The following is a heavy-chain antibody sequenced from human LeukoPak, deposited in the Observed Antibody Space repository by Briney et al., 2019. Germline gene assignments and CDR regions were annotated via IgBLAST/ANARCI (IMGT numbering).Heavy chain of an antibody. J-gene: IGHJ4*02. CDR3: ARDFIANLGTPWDEYYFDY. CDR1: GYTFTGYY. D-gene: IGHD1-26*01. CDR2: INPSGGST. V-gene: IGHV1-46*01. Sequence: ASVKVSCKASGYTFTGYYMHWVRQAPGQGLEWMGIINPSGGSTSYAQKFQGRVTMTRDTSTSTVYMELSSLRSEDTAVYYCARDFIANLGTPWDEYYFDYWGQGTLVTVSS.